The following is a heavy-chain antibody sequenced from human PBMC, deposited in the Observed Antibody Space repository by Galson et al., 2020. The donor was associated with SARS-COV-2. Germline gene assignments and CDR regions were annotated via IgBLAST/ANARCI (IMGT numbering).Heavy chain of an antibody. CDR2: IYSRGST. CDR1: GFTVSSNY. D-gene: IGHD3-9*01. V-gene: IGHV3-53*01. CDR3: ARVVSDYDILTGYHIKDYFDY. Sequence: GESLNIPCAASGFTVSSNYMSWVRQAPGKGLAWVSVIYSRGSTYYPDSLQGRFTISRDNSKNPLYLQMNSLRAEDTAVYYCARVVSDYDILTGYHIKDYFDYWGQGTLVTVSS. J-gene: IGHJ4*02.